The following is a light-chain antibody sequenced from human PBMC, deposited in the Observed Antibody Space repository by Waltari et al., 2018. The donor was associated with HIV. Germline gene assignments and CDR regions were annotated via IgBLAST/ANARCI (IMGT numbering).Light chain of an antibody. CDR3: SSYTSSRTVV. V-gene: IGLV2-14*03. CDR2: DVS. CDR1: STDARRYHY. J-gene: IGLJ2*01. Sequence: QSALTQPASVSGSPGQSITLSCTGASTDARRYHYVSWYQHHPGKAPKLIIYDVSNRPSGVSNRFSGSKSGTTASLTISGLQAEDEADYYCSSYTSSRTVVFGGGTKLTVL.